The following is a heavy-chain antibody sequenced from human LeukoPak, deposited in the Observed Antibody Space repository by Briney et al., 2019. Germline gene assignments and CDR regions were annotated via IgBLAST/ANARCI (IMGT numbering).Heavy chain of an antibody. CDR3: ARAKSGDYGGKYGLDY. Sequence: PGASVKVSCKASGGTFSSFAITWVRQAPGQGPEWMGRIIPVLGTANYAQKFQGRVTITADISTRTTYMELSSLRSEDTAVYYCARAKSGDYGGKYGLDYWGQGTLVTVSS. CDR1: GGTFSSFA. V-gene: IGHV1-69*04. J-gene: IGHJ4*02. CDR2: IIPVLGTA. D-gene: IGHD4-23*01.